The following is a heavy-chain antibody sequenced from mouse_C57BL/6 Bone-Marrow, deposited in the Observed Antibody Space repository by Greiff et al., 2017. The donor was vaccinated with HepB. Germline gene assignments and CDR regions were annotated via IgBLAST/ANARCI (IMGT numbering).Heavy chain of an antibody. CDR1: GFTFSDYG. D-gene: IGHD1-1*01. CDR2: ISSGSSTI. V-gene: IGHV5-17*01. Sequence: EVQVVESGGGLVKPGGSLKLSCAASGFTFSDYGMHWVRQAPEKGLEWVAYISSGSSTIYYADTVKGRFTISRDNAKNTLFLQMTSLRSEDTAMYYCARGPIHYYGSIMDYWGQGTSVTVSS. J-gene: IGHJ4*01. CDR3: ARGPIHYYGSIMDY.